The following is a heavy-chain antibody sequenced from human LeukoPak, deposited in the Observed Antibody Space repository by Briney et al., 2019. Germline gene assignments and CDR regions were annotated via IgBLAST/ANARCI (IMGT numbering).Heavy chain of an antibody. CDR1: GFTFSSYA. D-gene: IGHD6-13*01. CDR3: AKDRSFIAELCFDY. V-gene: IGHV3-30-3*01. CDR2: ISYDGSNK. J-gene: IGHJ4*02. Sequence: GGSLRLSCAASGFTFSSYAMHWVRQAPGKGLEWVAVISYDGSNKYYADSVKGRFTISRDNSKNTLYLQMNSLRAEDTAVYYCAKDRSFIAELCFDYWGXGTLVTVSS.